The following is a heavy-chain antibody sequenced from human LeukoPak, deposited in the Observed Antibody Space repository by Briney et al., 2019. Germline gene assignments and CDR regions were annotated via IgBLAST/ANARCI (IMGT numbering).Heavy chain of an antibody. J-gene: IGHJ4*02. CDR1: GGSISSSSYY. CDR3: ARGTLVGATPYYFDY. V-gene: IGHV4-39*07. Sequence: SETLSLTCTVSGGSISSSSYYWGWIRQPPGKGLEWIGSIYYSGSTYYNPSLKSRVTISADTSKNQFSLKLSSVTAADTAVYYCARGTLVGATPYYFDYWGQGTLVTVSS. D-gene: IGHD1-26*01. CDR2: IYYSGST.